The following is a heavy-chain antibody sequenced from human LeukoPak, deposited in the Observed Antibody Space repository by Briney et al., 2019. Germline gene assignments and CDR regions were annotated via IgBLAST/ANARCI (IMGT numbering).Heavy chain of an antibody. CDR2: VSYDGSNK. V-gene: IGHV3-30*03. CDR1: GFTFSSYG. CDR3: ARVGAPYDSSGYYYFDY. D-gene: IGHD3-22*01. Sequence: GRSLRLSCADSGFTFSSYGMHWVRQAPGKGLEWVAVVSYDGSNKYYADSVKGRFTISRDNSKNTLYLQMNSLRAEDTALYYCARVGAPYDSSGYYYFDYWGQGTLVTVSS. J-gene: IGHJ4*02.